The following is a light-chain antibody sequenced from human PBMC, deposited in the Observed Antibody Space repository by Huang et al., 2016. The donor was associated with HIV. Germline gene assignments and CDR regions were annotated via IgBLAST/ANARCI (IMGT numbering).Light chain of an antibody. CDR3: QQYNNWPPLT. V-gene: IGKV3-15*01. J-gene: IGKJ4*01. CDR1: QSVSID. CDR2: GAS. Sequence: EIVMTQSPATLSVSPGERVTLSCRASQSVSIDLAWYQQKPGQAPSLFIYGASTRATGIPTRFSCSWSGTEFTLTISSLQSEDFAVYYCQQYNNWPPLTFGGGTKVEIK.